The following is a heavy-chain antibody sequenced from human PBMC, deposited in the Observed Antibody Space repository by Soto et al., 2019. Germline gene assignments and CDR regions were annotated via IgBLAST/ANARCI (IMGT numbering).Heavy chain of an antibody. J-gene: IGHJ4*02. CDR3: AKDGGYNWNDEVWGDY. D-gene: IGHD1-20*01. CDR2: ISGGGGST. CDR1: GFTFSSYA. V-gene: IGHV3-23*01. Sequence: EVQLLESGGGLVQPGGSLRLSCAASGFTFSSYAMSWVRQAPGKGLEWVSAISGGGGSTYYADTVKGRFTIYRDNSTNGLYMQMTSLRAEDTAVYYCAKDGGYNWNDEVWGDYWGQGTLVTVSS.